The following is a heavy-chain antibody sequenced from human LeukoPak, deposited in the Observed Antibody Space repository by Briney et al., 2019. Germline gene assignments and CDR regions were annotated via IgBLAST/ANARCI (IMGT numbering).Heavy chain of an antibody. CDR3: ARASRKMHQYQLHYYFDF. Sequence: SETLSLTCTVSGGSISSYYWSWIRQPAGQGLEWIGRFYTSGSTNYNPSLKSRVTISVDTSKNRFSLKLSSVTAADTAVYYCARASRKMHQYQLHYYFDFWGQGTLVTVSS. J-gene: IGHJ4*02. D-gene: IGHD2-2*01. V-gene: IGHV4-4*07. CDR2: FYTSGST. CDR1: GGSISSYY.